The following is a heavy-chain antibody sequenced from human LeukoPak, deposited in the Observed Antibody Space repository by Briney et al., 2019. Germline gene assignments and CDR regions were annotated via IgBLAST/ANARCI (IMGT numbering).Heavy chain of an antibody. CDR2: ISAYNGNT. J-gene: IGHJ3*02. V-gene: IGHV1-18*01. Sequence: ASVKVSCKASGYTFTSYGISWVRQAPGQGLEWMGWISAYNGNTNYAQKLQGRVTMTTDTSTSTAYMELRSLRSDDTAVYYCARDQAYYYGSGSPTFDIWGQGTMVTVSS. D-gene: IGHD3-10*01. CDR1: GYTFTSYG. CDR3: ARDQAYYYGSGSPTFDI.